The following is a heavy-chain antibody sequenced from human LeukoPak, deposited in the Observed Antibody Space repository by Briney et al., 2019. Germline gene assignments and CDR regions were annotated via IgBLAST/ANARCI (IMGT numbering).Heavy chain of an antibody. V-gene: IGHV1-2*02. CDR3: ARDGNCSGGSCSLDY. D-gene: IGHD2-15*01. J-gene: IGHJ4*02. CDR1: GYTFTGHY. Sequence: GASVKVSCKASGYTFTGHYIHWVRQAPRQGLEWMGWINLNSGGTNYAQKFQGRVTMTRDTSINSAYMELRRLRSDDTAVYYCARDGNCSGGSCSLDYWGQGTLVTVSS. CDR2: INLNSGGT.